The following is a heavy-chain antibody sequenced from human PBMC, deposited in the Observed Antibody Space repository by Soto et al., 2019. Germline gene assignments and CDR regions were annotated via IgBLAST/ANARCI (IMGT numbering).Heavy chain of an antibody. CDR3: ARPPGYISAWYYVDL. CDR1: VYTFIDYY. V-gene: IGHV1-2*02. J-gene: IGHJ4*02. CDR2: ISPKRGGT. Sequence: QVQLVQSGAEVKKPGASVKVSCEASVYTFIDYYMHWVRQAPGQGVDWMGRISPKRGGTNYAEKFQGRVTMTWDMSLNTAYMELSSLMSEDTAVYYGARPPGYISAWYYVDLWGQGTLVTVSS. D-gene: IGHD6-19*01.